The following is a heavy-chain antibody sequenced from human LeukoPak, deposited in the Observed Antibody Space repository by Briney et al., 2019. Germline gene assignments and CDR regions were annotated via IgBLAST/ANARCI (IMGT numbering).Heavy chain of an antibody. CDR3: ARDLRLGTNDFPNWFDP. CDR1: GGSISSGDYY. V-gene: IGHV4-30-4*08. CDR2: IYYSGST. D-gene: IGHD3-3*01. J-gene: IGHJ5*02. Sequence: PSETLSLTCTVSGGSISSGDYYWSWIRQPPGKGLEWIGYIYYSGSTYYNPSLKSRVTISVDTSKNQFSLKLSSVTAADTAVYYCARDLRLGTNDFPNWFDPWGQGTLVTVSS.